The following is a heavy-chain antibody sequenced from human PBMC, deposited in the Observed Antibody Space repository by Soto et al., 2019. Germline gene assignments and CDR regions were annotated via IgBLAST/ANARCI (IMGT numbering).Heavy chain of an antibody. D-gene: IGHD5-18*01. J-gene: IGHJ4*02. CDR3: AREYTYGSNFFDC. CDR2: ISHSGST. V-gene: IGHV4-31*03. CDR1: GGSISSAAYY. Sequence: QVQLQESGPGLVKPSQTLSLTCTVSGGSISSAAYYWSWIRQHPGKGLEWIGYISHSGSTYYTPSLKIRVILSADTSKNQFSLNLPSVTAADTAVYYCAREYTYGSNFFDCWGQGALVTVSS.